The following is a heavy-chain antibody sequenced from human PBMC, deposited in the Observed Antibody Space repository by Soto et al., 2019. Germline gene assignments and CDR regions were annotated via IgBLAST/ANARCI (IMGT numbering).Heavy chain of an antibody. CDR2: IVVGSGNT. CDR1: GFTFSSSA. Sequence: SVKVSCKASGFTFSSSAMQWVRQARGQRLEWIGWIVVGSGNTNYAQKFQERVTITRDMSTSTAYMELSSLRSEDTAVYYCAAPTTYYYDSSGYYPEMDVWGQGTTVTVS. D-gene: IGHD3-22*01. J-gene: IGHJ6*02. V-gene: IGHV1-58*02. CDR3: AAPTTYYYDSSGYYPEMDV.